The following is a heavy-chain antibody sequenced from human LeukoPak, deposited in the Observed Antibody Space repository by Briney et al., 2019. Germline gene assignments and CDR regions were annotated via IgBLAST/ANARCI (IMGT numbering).Heavy chain of an antibody. J-gene: IGHJ4*02. CDR2: INPNSGGT. CDR3: ASSGGNGWWLPFDY. Sequence: ASVKVSCKASGYTFTSYGISWVRQAPGQGLEWMGWINPNSGGTNYAQKFQGRVTMTRDTSISTAYMELSRLRSDDTAVYYCASSGGNGWWLPFDYWGQGTLVTVSS. V-gene: IGHV1-2*02. CDR1: GYTFTSYG. D-gene: IGHD2-15*01.